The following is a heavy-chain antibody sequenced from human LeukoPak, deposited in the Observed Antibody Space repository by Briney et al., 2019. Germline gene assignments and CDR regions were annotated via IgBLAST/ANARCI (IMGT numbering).Heavy chain of an antibody. D-gene: IGHD5-18*01. CDR1: GFTFSSYA. V-gene: IGHV3-30-3*01. CDR2: ISYDGSNK. CDR3: ARSSSGYSYGYNDY. J-gene: IGHJ4*02. Sequence: GMSLRLSCAASGFTFSSYAMHRVRQAPGKGLEWVAVISYDGSNKYYADSVKGRFTISRDNSKNTLYLQMNSLRAEDTAVYYCARSSSGYSYGYNDYWGQGTLVTVSP.